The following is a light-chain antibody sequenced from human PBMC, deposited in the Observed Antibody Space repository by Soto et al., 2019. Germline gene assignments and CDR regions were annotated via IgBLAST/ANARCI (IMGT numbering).Light chain of an antibody. CDR2: DAS. Sequence: EIVLTQSPATLSLSPGERATLSCRASQSVSSYLAWYQQKPGQAPRLLIYDASNRATGIPARFSGSGSGTDFTLTISGLEPEDFAVYYCQQRSNWWTFGQGTRWIS. J-gene: IGKJ1*01. CDR1: QSVSSY. V-gene: IGKV3-11*01. CDR3: QQRSNWWT.